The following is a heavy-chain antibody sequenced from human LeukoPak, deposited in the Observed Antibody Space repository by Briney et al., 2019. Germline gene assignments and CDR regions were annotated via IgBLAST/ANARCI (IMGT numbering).Heavy chain of an antibody. Sequence: PGRSLRLSCAASGFTFSSYAMHWVRQAPGKGLEWVAVISYDGSNKYYADSVKGRFTTSRDNSKNTLYLQMNSLRAEDTAVYYCGAGHYDFWSGPDYWGQGTLVTVSS. D-gene: IGHD3-3*01. CDR3: GAGHYDFWSGPDY. CDR2: ISYDGSNK. V-gene: IGHV3-30-3*01. CDR1: GFTFSSYA. J-gene: IGHJ4*02.